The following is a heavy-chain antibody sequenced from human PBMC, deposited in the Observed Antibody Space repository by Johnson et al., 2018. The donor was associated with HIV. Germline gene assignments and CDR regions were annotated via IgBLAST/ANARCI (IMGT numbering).Heavy chain of an antibody. J-gene: IGHJ3*02. D-gene: IGHD3-10*01. CDR2: IWYDGRNK. CDR3: AKGGLWFGESIDAFDI. CDR1: GFAFSAYG. V-gene: IGHV3-33*06. Sequence: VQLVESGGGVVQPGRSLRLSCGASGFAFSAYGMHWVRQAPGQGLEWVAVIWYDGRNKYYADSVKGRFTISRDNSKNTLYLQMNSLRAEDTAVYYCAKGGLWFGESIDAFDIWGQGTMVTVSS.